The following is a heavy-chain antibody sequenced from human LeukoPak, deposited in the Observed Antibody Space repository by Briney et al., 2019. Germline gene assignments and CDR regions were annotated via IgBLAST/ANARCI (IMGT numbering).Heavy chain of an antibody. CDR2: MNPKSGNT. J-gene: IGHJ4*02. Sequence: ASVKVPCKASGYTFNYHDINWVRQAAGQGLEWMGWMNPKSGNTGYAQKFQGRLTMNKNISTGTAFMELSSLTTEDTAVYYCARGALPLFFYDTSGYYWLDYWGQGALVTVS. CDR3: ARGALPLFFYDTSGYYWLDY. V-gene: IGHV1-8*01. CDR1: GYTFNYHD. D-gene: IGHD3-22*01.